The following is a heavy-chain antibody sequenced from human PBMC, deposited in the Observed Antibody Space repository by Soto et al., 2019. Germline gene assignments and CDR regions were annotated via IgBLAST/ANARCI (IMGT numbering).Heavy chain of an antibody. J-gene: IGHJ4*02. V-gene: IGHV1-2*04. CDR1: EYTFTAYY. CDR2: INLNSGGT. D-gene: IGHD2-15*01. Sequence: QVQLEQSGAEVKKPGASVRVSCKASEYTFTAYYMDWVRQAPGQGLEWMGRINLNSGGTKYAQKFQGWVTLTRDTSSNTAYMEVSRLRSDDTAVYYCARGAATYYFDYWGLGTLVTVSS. CDR3: ARGAATYYFDY.